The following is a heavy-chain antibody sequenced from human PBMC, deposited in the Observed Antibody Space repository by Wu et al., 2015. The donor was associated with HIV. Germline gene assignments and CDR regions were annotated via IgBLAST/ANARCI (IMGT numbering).Heavy chain of an antibody. V-gene: IGHV1-69*12. D-gene: IGHD2/OR15-2a*01. Sequence: QVQLVQSGAEVKTPGSSVKVSCKTSGDTFSSYSINWVRQAPGQGLEWLGGVIPIFKAANYAQRFQGKLTITADDSTNTAFMYLSGLRSEDTAVYYCARGPFPRPQYFGYFDYWGQGTLVIVSS. J-gene: IGHJ4*02. CDR3: ARGPFPRPQYFGYFDY. CDR2: VIPIFKAA. CDR1: GDTFSSYS.